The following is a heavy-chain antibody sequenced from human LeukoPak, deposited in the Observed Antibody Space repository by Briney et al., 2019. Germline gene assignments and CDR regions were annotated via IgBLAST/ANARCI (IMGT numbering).Heavy chain of an antibody. V-gene: IGHV3-53*01. Sequence: GGSLRLSCAASGYTVSNNYMTWVRQAPGRGLEWVSVIYTGGTPHYADSVKSRFTNSKDNSKNTLYLQMDNLRVEDTAVYYCAKYFVVDGTANAFDVWGQGTLVTVSS. CDR1: GYTVSNNY. CDR2: IYTGGTP. J-gene: IGHJ3*01. CDR3: AKYFVVDGTANAFDV. D-gene: IGHD2-21*01.